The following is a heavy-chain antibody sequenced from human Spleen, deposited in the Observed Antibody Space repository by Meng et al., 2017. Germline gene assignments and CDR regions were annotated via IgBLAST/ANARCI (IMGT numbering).Heavy chain of an antibody. Sequence: GGSLRLSCAASGFTFDDYTMHWVRQAPGKGLEWVSGISWNSGSIGYADSVKGRFTISRDNAKNSLYMQMNSLRAEDTALYYCAKMAGDWRYSHCSGGSCYGDYWGQGTLVTVSS. V-gene: IGHV3-9*01. CDR2: ISWNSGSI. J-gene: IGHJ4*02. CDR3: AKMAGDWRYSHCSGGSCYGDY. D-gene: IGHD2-15*01. CDR1: GFTFDDYT.